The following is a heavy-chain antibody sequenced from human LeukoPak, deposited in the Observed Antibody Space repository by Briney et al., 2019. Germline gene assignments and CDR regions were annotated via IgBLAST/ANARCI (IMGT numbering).Heavy chain of an antibody. CDR2: IEKDGGEK. D-gene: IGHD5-24*01. CDR1: RFTFSNYW. V-gene: IGHV3-7*01. Sequence: GGSLRLSCVASRFTFSNYWMTWVRQAPGKGLGRVANIEKDGGEKYYMESVKGRFTISRDNAKNSLYLQMNSLTVEDTAVYYCARDMGWQQFDQWGQGTLVTVSS. CDR3: ARDMGWQQFDQ. J-gene: IGHJ4*02.